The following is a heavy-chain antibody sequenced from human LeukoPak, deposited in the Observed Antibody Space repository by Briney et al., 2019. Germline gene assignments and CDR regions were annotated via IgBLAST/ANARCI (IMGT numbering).Heavy chain of an antibody. D-gene: IGHD6-19*01. CDR3: AKGRYSSGWSPDY. J-gene: IGHJ4*02. Sequence: GGSLRLSCAGSGFTFSSYSMNWVRQAPGKGLEWVSYISSSSTIYYADSVKGRFTISRDNSKNSLYLQMNSLRTEDTALYYCAKGRYSSGWSPDYWGQGTLVTVSS. CDR2: ISSSSTI. CDR1: GFTFSSYS. V-gene: IGHV3-48*04.